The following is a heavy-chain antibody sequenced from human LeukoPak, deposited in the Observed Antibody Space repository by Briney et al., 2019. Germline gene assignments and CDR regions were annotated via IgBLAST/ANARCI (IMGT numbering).Heavy chain of an antibody. CDR1: GYRFTNFW. V-gene: IGHV5-51*01. CDR3: AKTSVLTSKHFDY. CDR2: MYPGDSDT. D-gene: IGHD4-23*01. J-gene: IGHJ4*02. Sequence: GESLKISCKGSGYRFTNFWFGWVRQMPGKGLEWKGIMYPGDSDTRYSPSFQGQVTISADKSISTAYLQWSSLNASDTAMYYCAKTSVLTSKHFDYWGQGTLVTVSS.